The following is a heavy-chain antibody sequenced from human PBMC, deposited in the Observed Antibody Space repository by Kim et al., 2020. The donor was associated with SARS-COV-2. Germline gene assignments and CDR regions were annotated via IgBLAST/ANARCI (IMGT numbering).Heavy chain of an antibody. J-gene: IGHJ4*02. D-gene: IGHD3-10*01. CDR3: AAYYYGSGYYFDY. Sequence: SNPSLKSRVTISVDTSKNQFSLKLSSVTAADTAVYYCAAYYYGSGYYFDYWGQGTLVTVSS. V-gene: IGHV4-31*02.